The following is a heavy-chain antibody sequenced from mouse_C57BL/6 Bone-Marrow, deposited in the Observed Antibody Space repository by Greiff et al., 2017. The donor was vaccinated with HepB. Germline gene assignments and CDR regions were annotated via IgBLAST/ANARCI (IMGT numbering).Heavy chain of an antibody. D-gene: IGHD2-4*01. V-gene: IGHV1-82*01. CDR1: GYAFSSSW. CDR2: IYPGDGDT. J-gene: IGHJ4*01. Sequence: LVESGPELVKPGASVKISCKASGYAFSSSWMNWVKQRPGKGLEWIGRIYPGDGDTNYNGKFKGKATLTADKSSSTAYMQLSSLTSEDSAVYFCARKGYYDYYYAMDYWGQGTSVTVSS. CDR3: ARKGYYDYYYAMDY.